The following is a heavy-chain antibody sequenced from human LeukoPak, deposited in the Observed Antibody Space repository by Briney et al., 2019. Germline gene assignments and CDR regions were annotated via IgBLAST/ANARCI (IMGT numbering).Heavy chain of an antibody. CDR1: GGSFSGYY. CDR2: INHSGST. CDR3: ARGPPPGYYDSSGYHN. D-gene: IGHD3-22*01. Sequence: SETLSLTCAVYGGSFSGYYWSWIRQPPGKGLEWIGEINHSGSTNYNPSLKSRGTISVDTSKNQFSLKLSSVTAADTAVYYCARGPPPGYYDSSGYHNWGQGTLVTVSS. J-gene: IGHJ4*02. V-gene: IGHV4-34*01.